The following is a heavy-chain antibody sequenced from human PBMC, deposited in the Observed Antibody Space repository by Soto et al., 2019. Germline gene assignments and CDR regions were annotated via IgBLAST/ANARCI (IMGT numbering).Heavy chain of an antibody. V-gene: IGHV4-31*03. CDR1: GGSISSGGYY. CDR2: IYYSGST. Sequence: QVQLQESGPGLVKPSQTLSLTCTVSGGSISSGGYYWSWIRQHPGKGLEWIGYIYYSGSTYYNPSLKSRVTISVDTSKNQFSLKLSSVTAADTAVYYCARADYHDSSGYYHFDYWGQGTLVTVSS. J-gene: IGHJ4*02. CDR3: ARADYHDSSGYYHFDY. D-gene: IGHD3-22*01.